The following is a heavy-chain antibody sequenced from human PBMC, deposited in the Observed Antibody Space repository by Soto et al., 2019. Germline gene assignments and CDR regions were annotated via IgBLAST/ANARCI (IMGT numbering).Heavy chain of an antibody. V-gene: IGHV3-11*05. Sequence: QVQLVESGGGLVKPGGSLRLSCAASGFTFSDYYMSWIRRAPGKGLEWVSYINSSSTYTNYADSVKGRFTISRDNAKNSLCLQINRLRAGDTAVYYCARIIAAAGGRRYFDLWGRGTLVTVSS. D-gene: IGHD6-13*01. CDR2: INSSSTYT. CDR3: ARIIAAAGGRRYFDL. CDR1: GFTFSDYY. J-gene: IGHJ2*01.